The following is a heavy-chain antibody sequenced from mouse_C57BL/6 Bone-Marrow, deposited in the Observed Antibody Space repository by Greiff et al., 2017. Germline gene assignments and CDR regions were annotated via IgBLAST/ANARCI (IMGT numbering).Heavy chain of an antibody. V-gene: IGHV1-72*01. CDR1: GYTFTSYW. J-gene: IGHJ2*01. CDR3: ARSPWDTRAQGDH. Sequence: VQLQQSGAELVKPGASVKLSCKASGYTFTSYWMHWVKQRPGRGLEWIGRIDPNSGGTKYNEKFKSKATLTVDKPSSTAYMQLSSLTSEDSAVYYCARSPWDTRAQGDHWGQGTTLTVSS. CDR2: IDPNSGGT. D-gene: IGHD3-2*02.